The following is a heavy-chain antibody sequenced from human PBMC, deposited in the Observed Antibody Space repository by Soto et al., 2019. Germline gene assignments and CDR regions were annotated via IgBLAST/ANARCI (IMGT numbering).Heavy chain of an antibody. J-gene: IGHJ4*02. Sequence: KPSETLSLTCAVYGGSFGGYYWSWIRQPPGKGLEWIGEINHSGSTNYNPSLKSRVTISVDTSKNQFSLKLSSVTAADTAVYYCARAISPDSSSAPYFDYWGQGTLVTVSS. D-gene: IGHD6-6*01. CDR2: INHSGST. CDR1: GGSFGGYY. V-gene: IGHV4-34*01. CDR3: ARAISPDSSSAPYFDY.